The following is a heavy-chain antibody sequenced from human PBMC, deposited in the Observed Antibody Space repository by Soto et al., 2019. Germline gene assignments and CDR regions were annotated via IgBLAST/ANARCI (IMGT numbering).Heavy chain of an antibody. Sequence: EVQLVESGGGLVQPGGSLRLSCAATGFTFSTYWMHWVRQGPGKGLVWVSRISTDGSSTTYADSVKGRFTISRDNAKNTLYLQMNSLIAEDTAVYYCARATGSNHPFDYWGQGSQVTVSS. CDR1: GFTFSTYW. CDR2: ISTDGSST. J-gene: IGHJ4*02. CDR3: ARATGSNHPFDY. D-gene: IGHD2-2*01. V-gene: IGHV3-74*01.